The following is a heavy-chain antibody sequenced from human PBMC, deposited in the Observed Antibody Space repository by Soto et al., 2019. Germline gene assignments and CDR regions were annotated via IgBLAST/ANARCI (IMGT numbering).Heavy chain of an antibody. CDR1: GFTFSSYG. CDR2: IWYDGSNK. V-gene: IGHV3-33*01. J-gene: IGHJ6*02. Sequence: HPGGSLRLSCAASGFTFSSYGMHWVRQSPGKGLEWVAVIWYDGSNKYYADSVKGRFTISRDNSKNTLYLQMNSLRAEDTAVYYCARIPPITIFGVVTYAYYGMDVWGQGTTVTVSS. D-gene: IGHD3-3*01. CDR3: ARIPPITIFGVVTYAYYGMDV.